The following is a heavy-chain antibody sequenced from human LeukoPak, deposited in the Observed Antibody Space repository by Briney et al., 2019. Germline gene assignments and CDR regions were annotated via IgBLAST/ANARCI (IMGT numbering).Heavy chain of an antibody. CDR1: GFTVSITY. J-gene: IGHJ6*02. CDR3: ARDGGSGSPHLSYYYYGMDI. CDR2: IYNGDTT. V-gene: IGHV3-53*01. Sequence: RESLRLSCAASGFTVSITYMTWVRQAPGKGLEWVSFIYNGDTTYYADSVKGRFTISRGTSANTLYLQMNNLRVEDTALYYCARDGGSGSPHLSYYYYGMDIWGQGTTVTVSS. D-gene: IGHD3-10*01.